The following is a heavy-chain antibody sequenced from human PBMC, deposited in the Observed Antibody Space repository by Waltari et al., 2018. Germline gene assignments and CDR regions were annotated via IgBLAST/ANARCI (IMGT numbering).Heavy chain of an antibody. Sequence: EVHLLESGGGLVQPGGSLRLSCAASGFTLTSYAMSWVRQAPGKGLEWFAVLFSGGSTHYVDSLKGRFTISRDNSNNTLYLQMNSLRVEDSAVYYCAKSLKSGDGYYYYMDVWGKGTTVTVSS. CDR2: LFSGGST. CDR1: GFTLTSYA. D-gene: IGHD2-21*01. CDR3: AKSLKSGDGYYYYMDV. V-gene: IGHV3-23*03. J-gene: IGHJ6*03.